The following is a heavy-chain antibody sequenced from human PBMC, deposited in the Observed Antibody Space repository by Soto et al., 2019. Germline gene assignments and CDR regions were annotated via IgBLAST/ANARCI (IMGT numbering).Heavy chain of an antibody. J-gene: IGHJ4*02. Sequence: QVQLVESGGGVVQPGRSLRLSCSVSGFTVSSMGMHWVRQAPGKGLEWVAVISRDGRTKFYADSVEGRFTISKDSSRNTLFLEMDSLRSDDTAVYYCTGEVASGYWGQGTLVTVSS. CDR2: ISRDGRTK. D-gene: IGHD2-8*02. CDR3: TGEVASGY. V-gene: IGHV3-30*03. CDR1: GFTVSSMG.